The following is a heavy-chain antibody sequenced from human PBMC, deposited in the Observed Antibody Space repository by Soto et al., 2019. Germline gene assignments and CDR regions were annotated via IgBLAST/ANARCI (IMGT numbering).Heavy chain of an antibody. CDR3: ARDPTHSGGWSSYALDI. J-gene: IGHJ3*02. CDR2: MIASNGRA. V-gene: IGHV3-23*01. D-gene: IGHD6-19*01. CDR1: GFAFSAYA. Sequence: GGSLRPSCAASGFAFSAYAMSWVRQAPGKGLEWVSAMIASNGRAYYADSVKGRFTISRDNSKNKLFLQMNSLRAEDTAVYYCARDPTHSGGWSSYALDIWGQGTMVTVS.